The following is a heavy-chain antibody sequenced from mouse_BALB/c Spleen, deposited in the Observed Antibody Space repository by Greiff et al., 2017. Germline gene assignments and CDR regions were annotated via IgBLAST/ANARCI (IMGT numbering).Heavy chain of an antibody. Sequence: EVKLVESGGGLVKPGGSLKLSCAASGFTFSDYYMYWVRQTPEKRLEWVATISDGGSYTYYPDSVKGRFTISRDNAKNNLYLQMSSLKSEDTAMYYCARGGYDRDYYAMDYWGQGTSVTVSS. V-gene: IGHV5-4*02. CDR3: ARGGYDRDYYAMDY. CDR1: GFTFSDYY. CDR2: ISDGGSYT. J-gene: IGHJ4*01. D-gene: IGHD2-14*01.